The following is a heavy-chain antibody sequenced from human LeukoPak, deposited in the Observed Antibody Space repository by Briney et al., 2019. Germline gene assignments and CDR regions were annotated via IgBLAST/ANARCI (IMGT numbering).Heavy chain of an antibody. CDR1: GGTFSSYA. CDR3: ATGLRGITIFPHCFDY. J-gene: IGHJ4*02. D-gene: IGHD3-3*01. V-gene: IGHV1-69*04. Sequence: SVKVSCKASGGTFSSYAISWVRQAPGQGLEWMGRIIPILGIANYAQKFQGRVTITADKSTSTAYMELSSLRSEDTAVYYCATGLRGITIFPHCFDYWGQGTLVTVSS. CDR2: IIPILGIA.